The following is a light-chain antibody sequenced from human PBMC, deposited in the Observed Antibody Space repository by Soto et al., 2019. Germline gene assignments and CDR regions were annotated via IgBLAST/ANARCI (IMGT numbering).Light chain of an antibody. CDR2: EVS. V-gene: IGLV2-18*02. J-gene: IGLJ1*01. Sequence: QSVLTHPPSVSGSPGQSVTISCSGTSSDVGSYNRVSWYQQPPGTAPKLMIYEVSNRPSGVPDRFSGSKSGNTASLTISGLQAEDEADYYCSSFTSSSTYGFGTGTKVTVL. CDR1: SSDVGSYNR. CDR3: SSFTSSSTYG.